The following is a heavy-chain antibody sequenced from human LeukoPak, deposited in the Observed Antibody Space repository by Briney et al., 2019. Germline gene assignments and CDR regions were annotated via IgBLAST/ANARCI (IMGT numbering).Heavy chain of an antibody. D-gene: IGHD3-3*01. CDR2: IYYSGST. V-gene: IGHV4-59*01. CDR1: GGSISSYY. Sequence: SETLSLTCTVSGGSISSYYWSWIRQPPGKGLEWIGYIYYSGSTNYNPSLKSRVTISVDTSKNQFSLKLSSVTAADTAVYYCARQDFGVVTIDYWGQGTLVTVSS. CDR3: ARQDFGVVTIDY. J-gene: IGHJ4*02.